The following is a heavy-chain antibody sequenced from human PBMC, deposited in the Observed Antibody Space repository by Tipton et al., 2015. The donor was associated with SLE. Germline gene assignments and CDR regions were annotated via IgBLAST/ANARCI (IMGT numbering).Heavy chain of an antibody. V-gene: IGHV1-69*01. CDR2: IIPIFGTT. D-gene: IGHD3-3*01. CDR1: VGTFSSYA. Sequence: QSGAEVKKPGSSVKVSCKASVGTFSSYAISWVRQAPGQGLEWMGGIIPIFGTTNYAQKFQDRVTITADESTSTAYMELSSLRSEDTAVYYSAYDFCSGYAFDIWGQGTMVTVSS. J-gene: IGHJ3*02. CDR3: AYDFCSGYAFDI.